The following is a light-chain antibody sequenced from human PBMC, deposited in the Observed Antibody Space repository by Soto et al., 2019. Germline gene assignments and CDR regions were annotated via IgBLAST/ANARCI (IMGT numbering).Light chain of an antibody. V-gene: IGKV4-1*01. CDR3: QQSDKWPCT. Sequence: DIVVTQSPDSLAVSLGERATIYCKSSHSLLYASANTNYLRWYQQKPGQPPKLLIYWASTRQSGVPDRFSGSGSGTDFSLTIRNLQAEDVAVYYCQQSDKWPCTFGQGTNLEMK. CDR1: HSLLYASANTNY. CDR2: WAS. J-gene: IGKJ2*02.